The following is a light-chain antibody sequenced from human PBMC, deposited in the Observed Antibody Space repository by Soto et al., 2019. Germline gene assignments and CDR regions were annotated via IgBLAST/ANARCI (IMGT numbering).Light chain of an antibody. V-gene: IGKV3-11*01. Sequence: EIVLTQSPATLSLSPGERATLSCRASQSVSKSLAWYQQKPGQAPRLLINRTSNRATGIPARFSGSGSRTDFTLTISSLEPEDFAVYYCQQANNWPVFTFGPGTKVDIK. J-gene: IGKJ3*01. CDR1: QSVSKS. CDR2: RTS. CDR3: QQANNWPVFT.